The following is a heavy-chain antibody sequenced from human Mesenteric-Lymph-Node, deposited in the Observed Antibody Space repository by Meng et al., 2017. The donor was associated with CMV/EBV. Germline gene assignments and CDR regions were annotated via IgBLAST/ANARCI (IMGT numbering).Heavy chain of an antibody. J-gene: IGHJ5*02. CDR3: ARSRGGSTSCPQCYFDP. D-gene: IGHD2-2*01. V-gene: IGHV3-11*01. CDR1: FPFRYSS. Sequence: FPFRYSSMPCIIPPTANGPHFVSYLSARAPTINYAHYEKGRFIISRDDPKNSLYLQMNSLRAEDTAVYYCARSRGGSTSCPQCYFDPWGQGTLVTVSS. CDR2: LSARAPTI.